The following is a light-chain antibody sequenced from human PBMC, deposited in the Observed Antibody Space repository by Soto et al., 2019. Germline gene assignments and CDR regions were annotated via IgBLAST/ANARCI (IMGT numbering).Light chain of an antibody. CDR2: IND. CDR1: SSNIGDNP. V-gene: IGLV1-44*01. Sequence: QSVLGPPPSASGTPGQRTTISCSGSSSNIGDNPVNWYQQLPGAAPKLLIYINDQRPSGVPDRFSGSKSGTSASLAISGLQPEDEADYYCAAWDDSLNALFGTGTKVIV. J-gene: IGLJ1*01. CDR3: AAWDDSLNAL.